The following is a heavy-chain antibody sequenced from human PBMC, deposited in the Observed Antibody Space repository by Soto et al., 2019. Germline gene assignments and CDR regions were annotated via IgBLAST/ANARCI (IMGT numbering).Heavy chain of an antibody. CDR3: ARSYCGGDCPNNWFDP. CDR2: FDPEDGET. J-gene: IGHJ5*02. D-gene: IGHD2-21*02. V-gene: IGHV1-24*01. Sequence: GASVKVSCKVSGYTLTELSMHWVRQAPGKGLEWMGGFDPEDGETIYAQKFQGRVTMTKDTSTSTAYMELSSLTSEDTAMYYCARSYCGGDCPNNWFDPWGQGTPVTVSS. CDR1: GYTLTELS.